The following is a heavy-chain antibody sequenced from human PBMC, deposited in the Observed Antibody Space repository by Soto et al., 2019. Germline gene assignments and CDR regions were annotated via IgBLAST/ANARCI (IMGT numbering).Heavy chain of an antibody. CDR3: ARDYYDSSGYPGY. CDR1: GGTFRSYG. CDR2: IIPIFGTT. V-gene: IGHV1-69*01. D-gene: IGHD3-22*01. Sequence: QVQLVQSGAEVKKPGSSVKVSCEASGGTFRSYGITWVRQAPGQGLEWMGGIIPIFGTTNYEQKFQGRVTMTADESTNIAYMELSSLRSEDTAVYYCARDYYDSSGYPGYWGQGTLVTVSS. J-gene: IGHJ4*02.